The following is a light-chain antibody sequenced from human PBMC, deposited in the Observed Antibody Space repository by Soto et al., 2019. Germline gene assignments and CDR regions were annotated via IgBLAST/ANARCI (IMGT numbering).Light chain of an antibody. Sequence: EIVMTQSPDTLSVSPGQSAALSCWASESINSNLAWYQQKPGQSPRLLIYGASTRATGVPARFSGSGSGTEFSLTISSLQSEDFAVYYCHQYHNWPPWTFGQGTKVEI. CDR2: GAS. CDR1: ESINSN. J-gene: IGKJ1*01. V-gene: IGKV3-15*01. CDR3: HQYHNWPPWT.